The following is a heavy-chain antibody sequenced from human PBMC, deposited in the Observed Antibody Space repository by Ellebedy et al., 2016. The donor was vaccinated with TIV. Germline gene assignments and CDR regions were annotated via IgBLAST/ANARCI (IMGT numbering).Heavy chain of an antibody. CDR1: GFTVSSNY. CDR3: ARDAADSGGKFDY. D-gene: IGHD4-23*01. J-gene: IGHJ4*02. Sequence: GESLKISCSASGFTVSSNYMNWVRPAPGKGLEWVSVIYSGADGGDTYYAESVKGRFTISRDNSTNTLYLQMNSLRAEDTAVYYCARDAADSGGKFDYWGQGALVTVSS. CDR2: IYSGADGGDT. V-gene: IGHV3-53*01.